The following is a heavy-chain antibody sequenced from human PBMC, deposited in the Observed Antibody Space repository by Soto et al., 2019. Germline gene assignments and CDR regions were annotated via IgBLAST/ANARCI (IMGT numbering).Heavy chain of an antibody. D-gene: IGHD5-12*01. Sequence: QVQLQESGPGLVKPSGTLSLTCAVSGGSISSSNWWSWVRQPPGKGLEWIGEIYHSGSTNYNPSLKSRVTIXXDXSXXQFSLKLSSVTAADTAVYYCAREAVATIYPYYFDYWGQGTLVTVSS. CDR2: IYHSGST. J-gene: IGHJ4*02. CDR3: AREAVATIYPYYFDY. V-gene: IGHV4-4*02. CDR1: GGSISSSNW.